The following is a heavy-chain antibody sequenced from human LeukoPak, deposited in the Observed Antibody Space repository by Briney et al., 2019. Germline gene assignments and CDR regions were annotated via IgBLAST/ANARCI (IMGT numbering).Heavy chain of an antibody. CDR1: GFTFSSYW. CDR2: INHNGNVN. Sequence: GGSLRLSCAASGFTFSSYWMNWARQAPGKGLEWVASINHNGNVNYYVGSVKGRFTISRDNAKNSLYLQMNSLGAEDTAVYYCARDGNYYDSSGYPDYWGQGTLVTVSS. CDR3: ARDGNYYDSSGYPDY. D-gene: IGHD3-22*01. J-gene: IGHJ4*02. V-gene: IGHV3-7*01.